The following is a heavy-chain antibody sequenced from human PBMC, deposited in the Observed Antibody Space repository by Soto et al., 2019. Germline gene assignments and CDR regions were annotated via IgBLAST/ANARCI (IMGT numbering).Heavy chain of an antibody. J-gene: IGHJ4*02. D-gene: IGHD3-10*01. Sequence: GGSLRLSCAASGFTFSSYAMNWVRQAPGKGLEWISYISRSSSTIYYADSVKDRFTISRDNAENSLYLRMDSLRAEDTAIYYCARALTMVQGVILDFDYWGRGTLVTVSS. CDR3: ARALTMVQGVILDFDY. CDR1: GFTFSSYA. CDR2: ISRSSSTI. V-gene: IGHV3-48*01.